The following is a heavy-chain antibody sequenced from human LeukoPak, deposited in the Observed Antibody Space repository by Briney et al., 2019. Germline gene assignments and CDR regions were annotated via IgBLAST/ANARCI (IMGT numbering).Heavy chain of an antibody. D-gene: IGHD3-22*01. V-gene: IGHV3-23*01. CDR2: ISGSGGST. J-gene: IGHJ3*02. CDR1: GFTFSSYA. Sequence: GGSLRLSCAASGFTFSSYAMSWVRQAPGKGLEWVSAISGSGGSTYYADSVKGRFTISRDNSKNTLYLQMNSLRAEDTAVYYCARDSRQDYYDSSGYLWFAFDIWGQGTMVTVSS. CDR3: ARDSRQDYYDSSGYLWFAFDI.